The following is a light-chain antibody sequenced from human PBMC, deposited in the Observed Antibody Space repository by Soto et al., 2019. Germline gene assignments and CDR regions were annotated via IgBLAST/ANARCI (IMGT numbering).Light chain of an antibody. CDR1: SSDIGGYNS. V-gene: IGLV2-23*02. J-gene: IGLJ1*01. CDR3: CSYAGNSSFV. CDR2: AVS. Sequence: QSALTQPASVSGSPGQSITISCTGTSSDIGGYNSVSWYQQHPGKAPKLVIYAVSNRPSGVSSRFSGSKSGNTASLTISGLQAEDEADYYCCSYAGNSSFVFGTGTKVTVL.